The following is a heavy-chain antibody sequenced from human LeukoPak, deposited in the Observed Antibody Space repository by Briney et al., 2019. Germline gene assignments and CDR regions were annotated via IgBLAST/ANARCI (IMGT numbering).Heavy chain of an antibody. D-gene: IGHD3-16*02. CDR2: INHSGST. CDR3: ARLSKTKGYYFDY. CDR1: GGSISPNL. Sequence: PSETLSLTCTVSGGSISPNLWSWIRQPPGKGLEWIGEINHSGSTNYNPSRKSRVTISVDTSKNQFSLKLSSVTAADTAVYYCARLSKTKGYYFDYWGQGTLVTVSS. V-gene: IGHV4-34*01. J-gene: IGHJ4*02.